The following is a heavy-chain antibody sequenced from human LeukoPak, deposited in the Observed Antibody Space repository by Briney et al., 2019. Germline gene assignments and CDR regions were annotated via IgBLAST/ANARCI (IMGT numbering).Heavy chain of an antibody. CDR2: ISGSGGST. D-gene: IGHD3-3*01. CDR1: GFTFSSYA. CDR3: ARWYYDFWSGYLPHYFDY. J-gene: IGHJ4*02. Sequence: PGGSLRLSCAASGFTFSSYAMSWVRQAPGKGLEWVSAISGSGGSTYYADSVKGRFTISRDNSKNTLYLQMNSLRAEDTAVYYCARWYYDFWSGYLPHYFDYWGQGTLVTVSS. V-gene: IGHV3-23*01.